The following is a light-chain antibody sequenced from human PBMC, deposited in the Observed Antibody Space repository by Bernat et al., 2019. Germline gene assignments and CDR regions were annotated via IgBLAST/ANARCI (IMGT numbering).Light chain of an antibody. CDR1: IDNVGYQG. V-gene: IGLV10-54*01. J-gene: IGLJ3*02. CDR3: SAWDASLSAWV. CDR2: RNN. Sequence: QAGLTQPPSMSKGLRQTATLTCTGNIDNVGYQGAAWLQQHQGHPPKLLSYRNNLRPSGISERFSAARSGNTASLTITGLQPEEEADYYCSAWDASLSAWVFGGGTKLTVL.